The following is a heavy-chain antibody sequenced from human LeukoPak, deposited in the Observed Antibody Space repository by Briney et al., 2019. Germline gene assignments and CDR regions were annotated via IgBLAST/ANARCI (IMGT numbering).Heavy chain of an antibody. CDR3: ARGYSSGWYDY. Sequence: PSETLSLTCAVSGGSISSSNWWSWVRQPPGKGLEWIGEIYYSGSTNYNPSLRSRVTISVDKSKNHVSLKLSSVTAADTAVYYCARGYSSGWYDYWGQGTLVTVSS. CDR1: GGSISSSNW. J-gene: IGHJ4*02. V-gene: IGHV4-4*02. CDR2: IYYSGST. D-gene: IGHD6-19*01.